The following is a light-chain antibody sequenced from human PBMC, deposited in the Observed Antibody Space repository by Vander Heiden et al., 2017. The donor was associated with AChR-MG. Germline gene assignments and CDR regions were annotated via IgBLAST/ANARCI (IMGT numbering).Light chain of an antibody. J-gene: IGKJ1*01. V-gene: IGKV3-15*01. CDR2: GAS. CDR1: QSVSSY. CDR3: QQYNNWPKT. Sequence: EIVMTQSPATLSVSPGERATLSCRASQSVSSYLACYHQKPGQAPRLLIYGASTRATGIPARFSGSGSGTEFTLTISSLQSEDFAVYYCQQYNNWPKTFGQGTKVEIK.